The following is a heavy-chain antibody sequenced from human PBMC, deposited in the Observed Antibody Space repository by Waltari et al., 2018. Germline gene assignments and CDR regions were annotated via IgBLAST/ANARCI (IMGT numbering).Heavy chain of an antibody. CDR3: SREAVVGTNTFVDY. CDR1: GYTFTDYA. J-gene: IGHJ4*02. CDR2: GNTHTGNP. V-gene: IGHV7-4-1*01. Sequence: QVHLEQSGSELKRPGASVRISCLTSGYTFTDYAIHWVRKAPGRGLQWLGWGNTHTGNPTDCHGLARRFVVSGDTSVATAELQIDSLTTADSAVYFCSREAVVGTNTFVDYWGRGTLVTV. D-gene: IGHD2-21*01.